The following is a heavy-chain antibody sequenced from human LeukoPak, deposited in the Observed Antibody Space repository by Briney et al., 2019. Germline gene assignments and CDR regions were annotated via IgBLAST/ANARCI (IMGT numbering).Heavy chain of an antibody. CDR3: ARGGDGGDYDILTGYYMDV. J-gene: IGHJ6*03. D-gene: IGHD3-9*01. CDR2: ISSSGSYI. V-gene: IGHV3-21*01. Sequence: SGGSLRLSCAASGFTFSSYSMNWVRQAPGKGLEWVSSISSSGSYIYYADSVKGRFTISRDNAKNSLYLQMNSLRAEDTAVYYCARGGDGGDYDILTGYYMDVWGKGTTVTVSS. CDR1: GFTFSSYS.